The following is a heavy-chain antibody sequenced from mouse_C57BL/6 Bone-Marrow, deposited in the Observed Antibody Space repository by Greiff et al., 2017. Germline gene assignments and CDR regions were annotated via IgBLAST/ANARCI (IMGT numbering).Heavy chain of an antibody. CDR1: GYAFSSSW. J-gene: IGHJ2*01. CDR2: IYPGEGDT. CDR3: ARHYDY. Sequence: QVQLKESGPELVKPGASVKISCKASGYAFSSSWMNWVKQRPGKGLEWIGRIYPGEGDTNYNGKFKGKATLTADKSSSTAYMQLSSLTSEDSAVYFCARHYDYWGQGTTLTVSS. V-gene: IGHV1-82*01.